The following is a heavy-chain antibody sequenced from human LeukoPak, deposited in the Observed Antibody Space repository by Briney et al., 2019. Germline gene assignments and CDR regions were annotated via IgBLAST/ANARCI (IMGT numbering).Heavy chain of an antibody. J-gene: IGHJ4*02. CDR1: GGSISSSSYY. V-gene: IGHV4-39*01. D-gene: IGHD3-22*01. CDR2: IYYSGST. Sequence: SETLSLTCTVSGGSISSSSYYWGWIRQPPGKGLEWIGSIYYSGSTYYNPSLKSRVTISVDTSKNQFSLKLSSVTAADTAVYYCARGYYDSSGYPQENFDYWGQGTLVIVSS. CDR3: ARGYYDSSGYPQENFDY.